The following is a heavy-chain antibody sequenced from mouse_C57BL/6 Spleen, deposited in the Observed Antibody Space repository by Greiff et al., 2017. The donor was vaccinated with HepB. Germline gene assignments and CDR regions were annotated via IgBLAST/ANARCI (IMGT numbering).Heavy chain of an antibody. CDR3: TSDYLAY. J-gene: IGHJ3*01. CDR1: GYTFTDYE. D-gene: IGHD2-4*01. V-gene: IGHV1-15*01. CDR2: IDPETGGT. Sequence: QVQLKESGAELVRPGASVTLSCKASGYTFTDYEMHWVKQTPVHGLEWIGAIDPETGGTAYNQKFKGKAILTADKSSSTAYMELRSLTSEDSAVYYCTSDYLAYWGQGTLVTVSA.